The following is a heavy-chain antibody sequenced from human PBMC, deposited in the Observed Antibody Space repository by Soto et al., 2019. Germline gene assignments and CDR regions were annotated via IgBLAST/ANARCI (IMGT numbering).Heavy chain of an antibody. D-gene: IGHD3-3*01. V-gene: IGHV1-18*01. CDR2: ISAYNGNT. Sequence: GASVKVSCKAPGYTFTSYGISWVRQAPGQGLEWMGWISAYNGNTNYAQKLQGRVTMTTDTSTSTAYMELRSLRSDDTAVYYCARGARQAVLRFLEWSPKPYGMDVWGQGTTVTVSS. CDR1: GYTFTSYG. J-gene: IGHJ6*02. CDR3: ARGARQAVLRFLEWSPKPYGMDV.